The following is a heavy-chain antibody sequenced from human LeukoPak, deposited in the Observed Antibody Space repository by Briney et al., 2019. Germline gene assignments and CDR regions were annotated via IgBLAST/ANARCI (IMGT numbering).Heavy chain of an antibody. CDR2: IYYSGST. V-gene: IGHV4-39*07. Sequence: PSETLSLTCTVSGGSISSSSYYWGWIRQPPGKGLEWIGSIYYSGSTYYNPSLKSRVTISVDTSKNQFSLKLSSVTAADTAVYYCARGTDFWSGYSTYYFDYWGQGTLVTVSS. CDR3: ARGTDFWSGYSTYYFDY. CDR1: GGSISSSSYY. D-gene: IGHD3-3*01. J-gene: IGHJ4*02.